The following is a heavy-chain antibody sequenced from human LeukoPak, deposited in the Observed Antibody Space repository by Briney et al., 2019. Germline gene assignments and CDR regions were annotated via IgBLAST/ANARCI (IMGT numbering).Heavy chain of an antibody. CDR1: GFTFSKYG. CDR3: ARDRAWNYFDY. Sequence: GTSLRLSCAASGFTFSKYGMHWVRQAPGKGLEWVAIISNDGSRKYYAHSAEGRFTISRDNSKNTLYLQMDSLRAEDTAVYYCARDRAWNYFDYWGQGTLVTVSS. D-gene: IGHD3-3*01. CDR2: ISNDGSRK. J-gene: IGHJ4*02. V-gene: IGHV3-30*03.